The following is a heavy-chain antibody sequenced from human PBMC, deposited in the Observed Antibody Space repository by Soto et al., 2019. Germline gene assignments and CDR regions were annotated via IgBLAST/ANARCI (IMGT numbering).Heavy chain of an antibody. CDR2: MNPNSGNT. V-gene: IGHV1-8*01. CDR3: ARWDYGVYARFDF. CDR1: GYTFTSHD. Sequence: QVQLVQSGAEVKKPGASVKVSCKASGYTFTSHDINWVRQATGQGLEWMGWMNPNSGNTGYAQKFQGRVTTPRNTSTSTAYMELSSLRSEDTAVYYCARWDYGVYARFDFWGQGTLVTVSS. J-gene: IGHJ4*02. D-gene: IGHD4-17*01.